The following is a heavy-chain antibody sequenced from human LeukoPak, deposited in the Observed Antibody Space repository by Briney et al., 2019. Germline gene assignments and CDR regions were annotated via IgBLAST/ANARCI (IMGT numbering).Heavy chain of an antibody. CDR1: GGFISNYY. J-gene: IGHJ4*02. V-gene: IGHV4-59*01. CDR2: IHYTGSN. D-gene: IGHD5-12*01. CDR3: ARESYSGRAHFEY. Sequence: SETLSLTCSVAGGFISNYYWSWIGQPPGKGLEWIGYIHYTGSNNYNPSLKSRVAISVDTSKNQFSLKLSSVTAADTAVYFCARESYSGRAHFEYWGQGTLVTVSS.